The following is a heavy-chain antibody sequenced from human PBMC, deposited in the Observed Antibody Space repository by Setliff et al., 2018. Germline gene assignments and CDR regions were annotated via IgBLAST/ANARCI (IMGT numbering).Heavy chain of an antibody. CDR2: IKGKNDGLAT. J-gene: IGHJ4*02. Sequence: PGGSLRLSCAASGFTFSTAWMNWVRQAPGKGLEWVGRIKGKNDGLATDYAAPVKGRFTISRDNSKNTVYLQMNSLTAEDTAVYYCAREPGNTFWSASSGPIVFDYWGQGTLVTVSS. CDR1: GFTFSTAW. V-gene: IGHV3-15*07. D-gene: IGHD3-3*01. CDR3: AREPGNTFWSASSGPIVFDY.